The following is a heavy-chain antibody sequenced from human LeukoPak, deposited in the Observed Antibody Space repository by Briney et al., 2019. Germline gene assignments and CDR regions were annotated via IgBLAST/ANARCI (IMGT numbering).Heavy chain of an antibody. CDR3: AKDKGRGYSYLDY. CDR2: ITWNSGSI. J-gene: IGHJ4*02. Sequence: TGGSLRLSCAASGFTFSSYAMSWVRQAPGKGLEWVSGITWNSGSIVYADSVKGRFTISRDNAKKSLYLQMNSLRAEDTALYYCAKDKGRGYSYLDYCGQGTLVTVSS. CDR1: GFTFSSYA. D-gene: IGHD5-18*01. V-gene: IGHV3-9*01.